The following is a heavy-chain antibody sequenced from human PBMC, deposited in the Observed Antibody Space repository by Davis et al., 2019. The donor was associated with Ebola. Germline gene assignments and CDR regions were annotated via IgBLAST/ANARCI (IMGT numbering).Heavy chain of an antibody. D-gene: IGHD3-9*01. V-gene: IGHV4-39*01. J-gene: IGHJ4*02. CDR3: ARAGVLRYFDWLPIDY. Sequence: SETLSLTCTVSGVSITSYYWSWVRQPPGKGLEWIGSIYYSGSTYYNPSLKSRVTISVDTSKNQFSLKLSSVTAADTAVYYCARAGVLRYFDWLPIDYWGQGTLVTVSS. CDR2: IYYSGST. CDR1: GVSITSYY.